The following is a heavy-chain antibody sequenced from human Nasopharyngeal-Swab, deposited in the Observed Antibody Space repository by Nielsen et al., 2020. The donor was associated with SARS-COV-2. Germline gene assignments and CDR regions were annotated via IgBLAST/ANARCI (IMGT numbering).Heavy chain of an antibody. Sequence: GESLKISCAASGFTFSSYAMHWVRQAPGKGLEWVAVISYDGSNKYYADSVKGRFTISRDNSKNTLYLQMNSLRAEDTAVYHCTKDPGHGLGVSVEDYWGQGTLVSVSS. D-gene: IGHD3-10*01. CDR1: GFTFSSYA. CDR3: TKDPGHGLGVSVEDY. CDR2: ISYDGSNK. V-gene: IGHV3-30-3*01. J-gene: IGHJ4*02.